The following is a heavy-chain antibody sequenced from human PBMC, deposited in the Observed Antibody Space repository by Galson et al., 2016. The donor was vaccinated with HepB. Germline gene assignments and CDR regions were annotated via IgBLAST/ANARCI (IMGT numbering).Heavy chain of an antibody. J-gene: IGHJ4*02. CDR1: GGSITSSFW. Sequence: SETLSLTCAVSGGSITSSFWWTWVRQSPGKGLEWIGEIYETGSTNYNPSLKSRVTISVDKSKNQFSLKLSSVTAADTALYYCARWGGVGGDYHLDWGQGTLGTVSS. V-gene: IGHV4-4*02. CDR2: IYETGST. D-gene: IGHD3-10*01. CDR3: ARWGGVGGDYHLD.